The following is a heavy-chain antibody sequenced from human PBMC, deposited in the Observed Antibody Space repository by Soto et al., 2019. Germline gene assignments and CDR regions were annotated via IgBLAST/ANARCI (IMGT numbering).Heavy chain of an antibody. V-gene: IGHV1-69*01. CDR1: GGTFSSYA. D-gene: IGHD3-10*01. J-gene: IGHJ6*02. Sequence: QVQLVQSGAEVKKPGSSVKVSCKASGGTFSSYAISWVGQAPGQGLEWMGGIIPIFGTANYAQKFQGRVTITADESTSTGYMELSSLISEDTAVYYCARRFGDASYYGIDVWGQGTTVTVSS. CDR2: IIPIFGTA. CDR3: ARRFGDASYYGIDV.